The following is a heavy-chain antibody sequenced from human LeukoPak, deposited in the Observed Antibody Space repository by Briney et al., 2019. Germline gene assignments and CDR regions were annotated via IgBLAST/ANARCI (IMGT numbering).Heavy chain of an antibody. D-gene: IGHD5-18*01. Sequence: SVKVSCKASGGTFSSYGISWVRQAPGQGLEWMGRIIPILGIANYAQKFQGRVTITADKSTSTAYMELSSLRSEDTAVYYCARSGDEDKAMSIDYWGQGTLVTVSS. CDR3: ARSGDEDKAMSIDY. CDR1: GGTFSSYG. CDR2: IIPILGIA. V-gene: IGHV1-69*04. J-gene: IGHJ4*02.